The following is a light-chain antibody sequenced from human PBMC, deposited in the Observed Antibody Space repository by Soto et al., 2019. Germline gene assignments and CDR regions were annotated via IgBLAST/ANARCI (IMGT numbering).Light chain of an antibody. CDR1: ETINTW. V-gene: IGKV1-5*01. J-gene: IGKJ4*01. Sequence: DIQMTQSPSSLSVSVGDRVTITCRASETINTWLAWYQQKPGKAPKILIYDASKLERGVPSRLSGSGSEAEFTLTISSLQPDDLGTYYCQQYSSYPLTFGGGTKVEL. CDR2: DAS. CDR3: QQYSSYPLT.